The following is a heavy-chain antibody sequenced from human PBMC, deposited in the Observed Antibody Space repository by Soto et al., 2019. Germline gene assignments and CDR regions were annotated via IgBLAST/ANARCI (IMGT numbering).Heavy chain of an antibody. CDR1: GGTFSSYA. CDR2: IIPIFGTA. Sequence: VKVSCKASGGTFSSYAISWVRQAPGQGLEWMGGIIPIFGTANYAQKFQGRVTITADESTSTAYMELSSLRSEDTAVYYCARGAKHPILTGPTAPDLYYGMDVWGQGTTVTVSS. CDR3: ARGAKHPILTGPTAPDLYYGMDV. D-gene: IGHD3-9*01. J-gene: IGHJ6*02. V-gene: IGHV1-69*01.